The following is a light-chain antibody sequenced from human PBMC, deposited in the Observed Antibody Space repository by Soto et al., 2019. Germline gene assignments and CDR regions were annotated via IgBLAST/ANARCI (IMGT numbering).Light chain of an antibody. CDR1: QSLLHSNGYNY. V-gene: IGKV2-28*01. CDR2: LGS. Sequence: DIVMTQSPLSLPVTPGEPASISCRSSQSLLHSNGYNYLDWYLQKPGQSPQLLIYLGSNRASGVPDRFSGSGSGTDFTLKISRVEAEDVGVYYCMQALQTPNTFGQGKRLEIK. CDR3: MQALQTPNT. J-gene: IGKJ5*01.